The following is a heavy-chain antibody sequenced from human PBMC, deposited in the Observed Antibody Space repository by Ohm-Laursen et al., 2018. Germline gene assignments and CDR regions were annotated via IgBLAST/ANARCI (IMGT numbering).Heavy chain of an antibody. J-gene: IGHJ6*02. CDR3: ARGGTGLDYYYYGMDV. V-gene: IGHV1-8*01. CDR2: MNPNSGNT. CDR1: GYTFTSYD. Sequence: SEKAFCKASGYTFTSYDINWVRQATGQGLGWMGWMNPNSGNTGYAQKFQGRVTITRNTSISTAYMEPSSMRSEDTAVYYCARGGTGLDYYYYGMDVWGQGTLVTVSS.